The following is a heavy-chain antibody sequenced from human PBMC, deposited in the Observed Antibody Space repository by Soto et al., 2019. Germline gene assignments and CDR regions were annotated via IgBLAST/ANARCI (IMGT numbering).Heavy chain of an antibody. V-gene: IGHV3-53*01. CDR3: ARATAAPTRYHYYGMDV. CDR1: GFTVSSNY. J-gene: IGHJ6*02. Sequence: GGSLRLSCAVSGFTVSSNYMSWVRQAPGKGLEWVSVMYSGGNTYYAESVKGRFTISRDNSKNTLYLQMNSLRAEDTAVYYCARATAAPTRYHYYGMDVWGQGTTVTVSS. D-gene: IGHD2-2*01. CDR2: MYSGGNT.